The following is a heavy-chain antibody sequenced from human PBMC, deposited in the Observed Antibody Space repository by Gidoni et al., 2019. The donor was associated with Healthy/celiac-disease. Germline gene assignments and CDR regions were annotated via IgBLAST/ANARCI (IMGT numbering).Heavy chain of an antibody. V-gene: IGHV4-59*01. J-gene: IGHJ2*01. CDR1: GGSISSYY. D-gene: IGHD3-16*01. CDR2: IYYSGST. CDR3: ARDLGTNWYFDL. Sequence: QVQLQESGPGLVTPSDTLSLTCTVSGGSISSYYWSWIRQPPGKGLEWIGYIYYSGSTNYNPSLKSRVTISVDTSKNQFSLKLSSVTAADTAVYYCARDLGTNWYFDLWGRGTLVTVSS.